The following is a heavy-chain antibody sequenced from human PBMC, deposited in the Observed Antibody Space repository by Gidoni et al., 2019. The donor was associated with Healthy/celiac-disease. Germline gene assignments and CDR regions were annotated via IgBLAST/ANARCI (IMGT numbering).Heavy chain of an antibody. CDR1: GFSSSSYG. J-gene: IGHJ4*02. D-gene: IGHD6-13*01. Sequence: QVQLVESGGGVVQPRRSLRLSCAASGFSSSSYGMHGVRQAPGKGLAWVAVRWYDGSNKYYADSVKGRFTISRDNSKNTLYLQMNSLRAEDTAVYYCARGVVAAAGLYYFDYWGQGTLVTVSS. CDR3: ARGVVAAAGLYYFDY. V-gene: IGHV3-33*01. CDR2: RWYDGSNK.